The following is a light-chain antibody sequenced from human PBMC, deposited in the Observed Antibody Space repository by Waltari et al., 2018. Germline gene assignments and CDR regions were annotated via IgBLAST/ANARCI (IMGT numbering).Light chain of an antibody. Sequence: QSALIQPRSVSGSPGPPVTVSCRGTTGDDVGYDSVSWYQQYPGKAPRVLIYDVTKRPSGIPDRFSGSKSGSTASLTISALQADDEADYYCCSYAGSYTYVFGSGTKVTVL. V-gene: IGLV2-11*01. J-gene: IGLJ1*01. CDR2: DVT. CDR3: CSYAGSYTYV. CDR1: TGDDVGYDS.